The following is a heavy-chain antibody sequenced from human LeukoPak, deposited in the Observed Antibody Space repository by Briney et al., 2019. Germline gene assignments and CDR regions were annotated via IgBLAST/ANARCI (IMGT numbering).Heavy chain of an antibody. J-gene: IGHJ4*02. CDR1: GYTFTSYD. CDR3: ARGRTAHTYYDSSGDCDY. V-gene: IGHV1-8*01. Sequence: ASVKVSCKASGYTFTSYDINWVRQATGQGLEWMGRMNPNSGNTGYAQKFQGRVTMTRNTSISTAYMELSSLRSEDTAVYYCARGRTAHTYYDSSGDCDYWGQGTLVTVSS. CDR2: MNPNSGNT. D-gene: IGHD3-22*01.